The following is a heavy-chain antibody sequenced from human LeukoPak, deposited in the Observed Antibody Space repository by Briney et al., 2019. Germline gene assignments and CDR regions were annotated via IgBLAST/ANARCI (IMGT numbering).Heavy chain of an antibody. V-gene: IGHV4-59*08. J-gene: IGHJ5*02. Sequence: PSETLSLTCTVSGGSISNYYWSWIRQPPGKGLEWIGYIYYSGSTNYNPSLKSRVTISVDTSRDQFSLKLSSVTAADTAVYYCARSGEHPFDPWGQGTLVTVSS. D-gene: IGHD1-26*01. CDR1: GGSISNYY. CDR2: IYYSGST. CDR3: ARSGEHPFDP.